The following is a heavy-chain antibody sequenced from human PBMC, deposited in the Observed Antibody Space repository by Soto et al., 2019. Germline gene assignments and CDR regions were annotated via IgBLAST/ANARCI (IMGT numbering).Heavy chain of an antibody. Sequence: GGSLRLSCAASGFTFSSYAMSWVRQAPGKGLEWVSAISGSGGSTYYADSVKGRFTISRDNSKNTLYLQMNSLRAEDTAVYYRAKDSLDYYGSGSPNAFDIWGQGTMVTVSS. J-gene: IGHJ3*02. CDR1: GFTFSSYA. CDR3: AKDSLDYYGSGSPNAFDI. V-gene: IGHV3-23*01. CDR2: ISGSGGST. D-gene: IGHD3-10*01.